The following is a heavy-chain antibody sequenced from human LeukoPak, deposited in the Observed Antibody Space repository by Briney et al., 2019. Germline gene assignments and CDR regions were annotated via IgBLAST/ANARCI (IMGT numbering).Heavy chain of an antibody. CDR2: IYYSGST. V-gene: IGHV4-30-4*08. CDR3: ASLGELPRAASTIPTFDS. D-gene: IGHD3-16*01. Sequence: SQTLSLTCTVSGGSISNNDYYWSWIRQPPGKGLEWIGYIYYSGSTYYNLSLKSRLRISLDTSANQFSLNLRAVTAADTAVYYCASLGELPRAASTIPTFDSWGQGKLVIVSS. CDR1: GGSISNNDYY. J-gene: IGHJ4*02.